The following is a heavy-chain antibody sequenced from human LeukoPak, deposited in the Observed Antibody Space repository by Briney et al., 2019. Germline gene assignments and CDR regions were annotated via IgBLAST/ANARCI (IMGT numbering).Heavy chain of an antibody. J-gene: IGHJ4*02. CDR2: IYYTGST. Sequence: SETLSLTCTVSGGSISSYYWSWIRQPPGKGLEWIGYIYYTGSTNYNPSLKSQVTISADTSKNQFSLKLSSVTAADTAVYYCARDSSRTYYFDYWGQGTLVTVSS. D-gene: IGHD6-13*01. CDR3: ARDSSRTYYFDY. CDR1: GGSISSYY. V-gene: IGHV4-59*12.